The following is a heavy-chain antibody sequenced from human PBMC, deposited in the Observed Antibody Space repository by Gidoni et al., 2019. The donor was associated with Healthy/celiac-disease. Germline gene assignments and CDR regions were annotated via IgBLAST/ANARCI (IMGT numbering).Heavy chain of an antibody. D-gene: IGHD3-10*01. Sequence: EVQLVESGGGLVQPGRSLRLSCAASGFTFDDYAMHWVRQAPGKGLEWVSGISWNSGSIGYADSVKGRFTISRDNAKNSLYLQMNSLRAEDTALYYCAKGSVVRGVIGGSFDYWGQGTLVTVSS. CDR2: ISWNSGSI. CDR3: AKGSVVRGVIGGSFDY. J-gene: IGHJ4*02. CDR1: GFTFDDYA. V-gene: IGHV3-9*01.